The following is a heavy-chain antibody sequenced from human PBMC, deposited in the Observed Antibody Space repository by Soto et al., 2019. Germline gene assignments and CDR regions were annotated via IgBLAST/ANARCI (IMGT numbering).Heavy chain of an antibody. CDR1: GGLFSSFA. CDR2: IIPVFGTT. J-gene: IGHJ4*02. CDR3: ARGGGPYVWFNEF. V-gene: IGHV1-69*13. D-gene: IGHD2-21*01. Sequence: SVKVSWKDSGGLFSSFAISWVRQAPGQGLEWLGGIIPVFGTTNYAEKFQARVTITADESTNTAYMELSSLTSGDTAMYYCARGGGPYVWFNEFWGQGTLVTVSS.